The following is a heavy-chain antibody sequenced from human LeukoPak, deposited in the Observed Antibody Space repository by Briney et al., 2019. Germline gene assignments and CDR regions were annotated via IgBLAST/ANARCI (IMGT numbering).Heavy chain of an antibody. J-gene: IGHJ4*02. CDR3: ARGHVSGSSLDY. CDR1: GFTFSSYA. D-gene: IGHD1-26*01. V-gene: IGHV3-64*01. Sequence: PGGSLRLSCAASGFTFSSYAMHWVRQAPGKGLEYVSTISNNGGSTYYANSVKGRITISRDNSKNTLYLQMGSLRAEDMAVYYCARGHVSGSSLDYWGQGTLVTVSS. CDR2: ISNNGGST.